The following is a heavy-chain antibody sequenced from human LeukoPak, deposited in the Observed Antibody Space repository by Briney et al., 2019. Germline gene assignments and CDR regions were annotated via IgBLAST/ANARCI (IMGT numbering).Heavy chain of an antibody. CDR1: GGSISSSSYY. CDR3: ARHCRYCSGARTNNWFDP. Sequence: PSETLSLTCTVSGGSISSSSYYWGWIRQPPGKGLEWIGSIYYSGSTYYNPSLKSRVTISVDTSKNQFSLKLSSVTAADTAAYYCARHCRYCSGARTNNWFDPWGQGTLVTVSS. V-gene: IGHV4-39*01. D-gene: IGHD2-15*01. CDR2: IYYSGST. J-gene: IGHJ5*02.